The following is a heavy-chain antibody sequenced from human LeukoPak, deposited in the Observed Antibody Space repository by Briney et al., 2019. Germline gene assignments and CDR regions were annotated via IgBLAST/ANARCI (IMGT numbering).Heavy chain of an antibody. D-gene: IGHD2-2*01. CDR2: IYYSGST. J-gene: IGHJ4*02. CDR3: ARQYCSSTNCPFDY. V-gene: IGHV4-39*01. Sequence: SETLSLTCTVSGGSISSSSYYWGWIRQPPGKGLEWIGSIYYSGSTYYNPSLKSRVTISVDTSKNQFSLKLSSVTAADTAVYYCARQYCSSTNCPFDYWGQGTLVTVSS. CDR1: GGSISSSSYY.